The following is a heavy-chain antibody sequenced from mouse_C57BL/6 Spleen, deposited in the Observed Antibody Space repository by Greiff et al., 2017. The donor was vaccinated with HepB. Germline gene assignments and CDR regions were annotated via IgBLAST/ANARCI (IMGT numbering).Heavy chain of an antibody. J-gene: IGHJ3*01. CDR1: GYTFTDYY. CDR2: INPNNGGT. CDR3: ARGPVFAY. V-gene: IGHV1-26*01. Sequence: EVQLQQSGPELVKPGASVKISCKASGYTFTDYYMNWVKQSHGKSLEWIGDINPNNGGTSYNQKFKGKATLTVDKYSSTAYMELRSMTSDDSAVYYCARGPVFAYWGQGTLVTVSA.